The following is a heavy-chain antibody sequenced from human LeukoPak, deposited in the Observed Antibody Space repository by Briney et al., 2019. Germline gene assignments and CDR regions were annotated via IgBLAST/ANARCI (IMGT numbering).Heavy chain of an antibody. V-gene: IGHV1-2*02. CDR3: ARVYPKEDYGDYSDYYYMDV. Sequence: EASVKVSCKASGYTFTGYYMHWVRQAPGQGLEWMGWINPNSGGTNYAQKFQGRVTVTRDTSISTAYMELSRLRSDDTAVCYCARVYPKEDYGDYSDYYYMDVWGKGTTVTISS. D-gene: IGHD4-17*01. CDR2: INPNSGGT. J-gene: IGHJ6*03. CDR1: GYTFTGYY.